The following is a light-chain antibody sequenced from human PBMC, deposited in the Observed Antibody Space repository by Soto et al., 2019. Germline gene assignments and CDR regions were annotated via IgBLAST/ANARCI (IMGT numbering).Light chain of an antibody. J-gene: IGKJ1*01. CDR3: QQYGSSPRT. CDR1: QSVSSY. CDR2: DAS. Sequence: EIVLTQSPTTLPLSPGERATLSCRASQSVSSYLAWYQQKPGQAPRLLIYDASNRATGIPDRFSGSGSGTDFTLTISRLEPEDFAVYYCQQYGSSPRTFGQGTKVDIK. V-gene: IGKV3-20*01.